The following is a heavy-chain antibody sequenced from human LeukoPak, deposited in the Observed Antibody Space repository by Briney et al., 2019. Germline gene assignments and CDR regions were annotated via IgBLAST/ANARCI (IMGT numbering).Heavy chain of an antibody. V-gene: IGHV3-72*01. CDR1: GFAFSDHY. CDR3: ARLNRIGGTYFFDY. J-gene: IGHJ4*02. Sequence: GGSLRLSCAASGFAFSDHYMDWVRQAPGKGLEWVGRTRNKANSYSTAYAASVRDRFTISRDVSENSLYLQMSSLKTEDTAVYYCARLNRIGGTYFFDYWGQGTLVTVSS. CDR2: TRNKANSYST. D-gene: IGHD1-26*01.